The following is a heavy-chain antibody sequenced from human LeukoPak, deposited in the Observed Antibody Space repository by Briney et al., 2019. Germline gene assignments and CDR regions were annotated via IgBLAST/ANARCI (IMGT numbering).Heavy chain of an antibody. V-gene: IGHV1-69*05. CDR2: IIPIFSTA. CDR3: ARLEGILGAFDI. Sequence: SVKVSCKASGGTFSSYAISWVRQAPGKGLEWMGGIIPIFSTANYAQNFQGRVTITTNESTSTAYMELSSLRSEDTAVYYCARLEGILGAFDIWGQGTMVTVSS. D-gene: IGHD2-15*01. J-gene: IGHJ3*02. CDR1: GGTFSSYA.